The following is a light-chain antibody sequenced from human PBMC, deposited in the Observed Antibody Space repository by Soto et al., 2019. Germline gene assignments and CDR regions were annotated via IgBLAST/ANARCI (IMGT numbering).Light chain of an antibody. V-gene: IGKV1-5*01. CDR1: QSISRW. CDR2: DAS. J-gene: IGKJ5*01. Sequence: DIQMTQSPSTLSASVGDRVTITCRASQSISRWLAWYQQKPGKAPKALIYDASTLRSGVPSRFSGGGSGSEFTLTISSLQPDDFATYYCQQYNTSSTFGQGTRLEIK. CDR3: QQYNTSST.